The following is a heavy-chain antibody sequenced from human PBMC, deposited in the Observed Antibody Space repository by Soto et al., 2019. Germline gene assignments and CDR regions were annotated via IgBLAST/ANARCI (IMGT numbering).Heavy chain of an antibody. CDR2: IRGKAYSGTT. J-gene: IGHJ5*02. CDR1: GFTFGGYA. V-gene: IGHV3-49*04. D-gene: IGHD3-22*01. Sequence: PGGSLRLSXTTSGFTFGGYAMSWVRQAPGKGLEWVGFIRGKAYSGTTEYAASVKGRFTISRDNAKNSLYLQMNSLRAEDTAVYYCARDRNYYDSSGYYYVLDPWGQGTLVTVSS. CDR3: ARDRNYYDSSGYYYVLDP.